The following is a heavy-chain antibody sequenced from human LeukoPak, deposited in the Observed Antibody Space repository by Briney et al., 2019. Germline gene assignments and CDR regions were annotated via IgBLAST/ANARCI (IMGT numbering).Heavy chain of an antibody. CDR3: ARGDGSHRDYYYGMDV. V-gene: IGHV1-8*01. Sequence: ASVKVSCTASGYTFTSYDINWVRQATGQGLEWMGWMNPNSGNTGYAQKFQGRVTMTRNTSISTAYMELSSLRSEDTAVYYCARGDGSHRDYYYGMDVWGQGTTVTVSS. J-gene: IGHJ6*02. CDR2: MNPNSGNT. D-gene: IGHD1-26*01. CDR1: GYTFTSYD.